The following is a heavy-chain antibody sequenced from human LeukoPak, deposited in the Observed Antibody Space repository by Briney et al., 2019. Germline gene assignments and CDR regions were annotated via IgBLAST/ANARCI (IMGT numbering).Heavy chain of an antibody. CDR1: GFTFSYYW. D-gene: IGHD2-8*02. CDR2: IKQDGSEE. V-gene: IGHV3-7*03. J-gene: IGHJ4*02. Sequence: GGSLRFSCAASGFTFSYYWMSWVRQAPGKGLEWVANIKQDGSEEYYVDSVKGRFTISRDNAKNSLYLQMNSLRAEDTAVYYCASKGCTGGNCKHYFDYWGQGTLVTVAS. CDR3: ASKGCTGGNCKHYFDY.